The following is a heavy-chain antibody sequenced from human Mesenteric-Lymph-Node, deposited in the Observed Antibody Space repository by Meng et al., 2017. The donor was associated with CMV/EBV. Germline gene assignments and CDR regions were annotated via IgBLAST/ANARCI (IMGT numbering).Heavy chain of an antibody. Sequence: SETLSLTCTVSGYSITTGYYWGWIRQPPGKGLEWIGSVYHSGSTYYNPSLKSRVTISVETSKNQFSLKLTSVTAADTAVYYCARTRIVAADPDAFDIWGQGTMVTVSS. J-gene: IGHJ3*02. V-gene: IGHV4-38-2*02. CDR2: VYHSGST. D-gene: IGHD6-13*01. CDR1: GYSITTGYY. CDR3: ARTRIVAADPDAFDI.